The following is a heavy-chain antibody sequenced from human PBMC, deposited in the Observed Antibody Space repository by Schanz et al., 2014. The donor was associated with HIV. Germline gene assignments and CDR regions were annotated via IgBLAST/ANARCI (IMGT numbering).Heavy chain of an antibody. CDR2: ISGRGAVT. J-gene: IGHJ6*02. V-gene: IGHV3-11*01. D-gene: IGHD3-16*02. CDR3: VRSLYDYVRGAYRPNSFGMNV. CDR1: GFTFSDYY. Sequence: QVRLVESGGGSVKPGGSLRLSCAASGFTFSDYYMMWIRQAPGHGLECLSYISGRGAVTYYIDSVRGRFNISRDNAKNSLYLHMNGLRAEDTAVYYCVRSLYDYVRGAYRPNSFGMNVWGQGTPVTVSS.